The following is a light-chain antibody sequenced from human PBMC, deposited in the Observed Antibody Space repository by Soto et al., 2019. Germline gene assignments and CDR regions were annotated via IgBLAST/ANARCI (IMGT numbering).Light chain of an antibody. V-gene: IGLV2-14*01. CDR1: SRDVGGYNS. Sequence: QSVLTQPASVSGSPGQSITISCTGTSRDVGGYNSVSWYQQHPGKAPKLMISEVSNRPSGVSNRFSGSKSDNTASLTISGLQAEDEADYYCSSYTSSSTVVFGGGTKLTVL. J-gene: IGLJ2*01. CDR2: EVS. CDR3: SSYTSSSTVV.